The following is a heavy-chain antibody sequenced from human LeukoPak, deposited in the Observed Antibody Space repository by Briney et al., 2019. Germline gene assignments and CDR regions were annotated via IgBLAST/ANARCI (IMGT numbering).Heavy chain of an antibody. CDR2: INHSGST. CDR1: GGSFSGYY. D-gene: IGHD3-22*01. V-gene: IGHV4-34*01. Sequence: PSETLSLTCAVYGGSFSGYYWSWIRQPPGKGLEWIGEINHSGSTNYNPSLKSRVTISVDTSKNQFSLKLSSVTAADTAVYYCAKATRDYYDSSGYYYYYYMDVWGKGTTVTISS. CDR3: AKATRDYYDSSGYYYYYYMDV. J-gene: IGHJ6*03.